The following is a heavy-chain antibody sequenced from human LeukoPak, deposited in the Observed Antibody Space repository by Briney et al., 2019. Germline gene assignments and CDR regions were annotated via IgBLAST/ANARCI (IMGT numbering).Heavy chain of an antibody. J-gene: IGHJ3*02. CDR2: ISYDGSNK. D-gene: IGHD2-2*01. CDR1: GFTFSSYA. V-gene: IGHV3-30-3*01. Sequence: PGESLRLSCAASGFTFSSYAMHWVRQAPGKGLEWVAVISYDGSNKYYADSVKGRFTISRDNSKNTLYLQMNSLRAEDTAVYYCARLSDTEGSSTSYRASDIWGQGTLVTVSS. CDR3: ARLSDTEGSSTSYRASDI.